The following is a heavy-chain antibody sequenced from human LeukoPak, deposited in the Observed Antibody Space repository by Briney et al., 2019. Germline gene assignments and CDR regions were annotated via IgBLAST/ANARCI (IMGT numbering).Heavy chain of an antibody. CDR1: GGTFSSYA. CDR2: IIPIFGTA. V-gene: IGHV1-69*05. Sequence: ASVKVSCKASGGTFSSYAISWVRQAPGQGLEWMGGIIPIFGTANYAQKFQGRVTITTDESTGTAYMELSSLRSEDTAVYYCARDEVAAAGIQHWGQGTLVTVSS. J-gene: IGHJ1*01. D-gene: IGHD6-13*01. CDR3: ARDEVAAAGIQH.